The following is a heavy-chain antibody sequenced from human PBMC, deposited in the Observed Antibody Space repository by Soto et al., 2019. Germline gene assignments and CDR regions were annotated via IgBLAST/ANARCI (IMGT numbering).Heavy chain of an antibody. V-gene: IGHV3-74*01. J-gene: IGHJ4*02. D-gene: IGHD1-1*01. CDR1: GFTFSSYW. CDR3: ARSTSGRFEY. CDR2: MNGDGTST. Sequence: EVQLVESGGGLVQPGGSLRLSCAASGFTFSSYWMHWVRQVPGKGLVWVSRMNGDGTSTNYADSVKGRFTISRVNAKNTLYLQMNSLRAEDTAVYYCARSTSGRFEYWGQGTLVTVSS.